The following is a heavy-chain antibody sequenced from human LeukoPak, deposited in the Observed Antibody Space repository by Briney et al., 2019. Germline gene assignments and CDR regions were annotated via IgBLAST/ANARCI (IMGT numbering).Heavy chain of an antibody. J-gene: IGHJ5*02. D-gene: IGHD6-13*01. CDR3: AREIAAAAGNWFDP. V-gene: IGHV3-64*01. CDR1: GFTFSSYA. CDR2: ISSNGGST. Sequence: GESLRLSCAASGFTFSSYAMHWVRQAPGKGLEYVSAISSNGGSTYYANSVKGRFTISRDNSKNTLYLQMGSLRAEDMAVYYCAREIAAAAGNWFDPWGQGTLVTVSS.